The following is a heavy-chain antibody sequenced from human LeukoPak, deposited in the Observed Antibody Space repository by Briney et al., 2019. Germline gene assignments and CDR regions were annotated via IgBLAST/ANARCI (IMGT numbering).Heavy chain of an antibody. CDR3: ARTYLVGWYFDL. V-gene: IGHV3-74*01. D-gene: IGHD3-16*01. CDR1: GLTFSYYW. Sequence: GGSLRLSCEASGLTFSYYWMHWVRQAPGKGLVWVSRISGDGSSTNYADSVKGRFTISRDNAKNTLYLQMNSLRAEDTAVYYCARTYLVGWYFDLWGRGALVTVSS. CDR2: ISGDGSST. J-gene: IGHJ2*01.